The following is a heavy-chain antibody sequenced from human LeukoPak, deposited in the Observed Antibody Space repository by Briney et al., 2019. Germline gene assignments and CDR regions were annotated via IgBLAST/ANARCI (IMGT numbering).Heavy chain of an antibody. CDR3: ARVMVRGVFDY. CDR1: GGSISSSSYY. V-gene: IGHV4-39*07. Sequence: PSETLSLTCTVSGGSISSSSYYWGWIRQPPGKGLEWIGSIYYSGSTYYNPSLKSRVTISVDTSKNQFSLKLSSVTAADTAVYYCARVMVRGVFDYWGQGTLVTVSS. J-gene: IGHJ4*02. D-gene: IGHD3-10*01. CDR2: IYYSGST.